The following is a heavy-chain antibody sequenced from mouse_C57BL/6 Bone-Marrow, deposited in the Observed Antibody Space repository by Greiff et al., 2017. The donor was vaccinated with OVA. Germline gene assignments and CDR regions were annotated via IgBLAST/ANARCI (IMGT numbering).Heavy chain of an antibody. V-gene: IGHV5-2*01. J-gene: IGHJ4*01. Sequence: EVKLMESGGGLVQPGESLKLSCESNEYAFPSHDMSWVRKTPEKRLELVAAINSDGGSTYYPDTMERRFIISRDNTKKTLYLQMSSLRSEDTALYYCARLGGLYAMDYWGQGTSVTVSS. CDR2: INSDGGST. CDR3: ARLGGLYAMDY. CDR1: EYAFPSHD.